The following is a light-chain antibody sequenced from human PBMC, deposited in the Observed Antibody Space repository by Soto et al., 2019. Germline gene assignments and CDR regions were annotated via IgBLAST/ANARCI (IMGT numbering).Light chain of an antibody. CDR2: DVS. CDR1: NNDVGAYNY. CDR3: GSYTTSYTVV. V-gene: IGLV2-14*03. Sequence: QSVLTQPASVSGSPGQSITIACTGTNNDVGAYNYVSWYQQHPGKVPKLIIHDVSSRPAGVSNRFSGSKSGNTASLTISGLQTEDEADYYCGSYTTSYTVVFGGGTQLTVL. J-gene: IGLJ2*01.